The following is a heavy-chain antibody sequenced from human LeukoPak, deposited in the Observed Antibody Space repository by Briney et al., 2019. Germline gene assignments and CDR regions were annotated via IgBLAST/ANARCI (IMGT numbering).Heavy chain of an antibody. D-gene: IGHD4-17*01. CDR3: ARDPTFYGDYAQPYDY. CDR2: ISSSSSYI. V-gene: IGHV3-21*01. CDR1: GFTFSSYG. J-gene: IGHJ4*02. Sequence: GGSLRLSCAASGFTFSSYGMHWVRQAPGKGLEWVSSISSSSSYIYYADSVKGRFTISRDNAKNSLYLQMNSLRAEDTAVYYCARDPTFYGDYAQPYDYWGQGTLVTVSS.